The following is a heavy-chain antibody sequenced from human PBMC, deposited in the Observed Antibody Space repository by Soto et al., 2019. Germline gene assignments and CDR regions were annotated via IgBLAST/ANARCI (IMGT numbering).Heavy chain of an antibody. CDR3: ARDRRGYSYGSSGFDAFDI. D-gene: IGHD5-18*01. J-gene: IGHJ3*02. CDR1: GYTFTGYY. CDR2: INPNSGGT. Sequence: ASVKVSCKASGYTFTGYYMHWVRQAPGQGLEWMGWINPNSGGTNYAQKFQGWVTMTRDTSISTAYTEPSRLRSDDTAVYYCARDRRGYSYGSSGFDAFDIWGQGTMVTVSS. V-gene: IGHV1-2*04.